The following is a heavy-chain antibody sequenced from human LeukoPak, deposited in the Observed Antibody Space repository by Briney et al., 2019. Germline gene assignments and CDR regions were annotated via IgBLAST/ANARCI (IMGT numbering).Heavy chain of an antibody. CDR2: IYTSGST. J-gene: IGHJ4*02. D-gene: IGHD4-11*01. CDR3: ARDQGYSNYY. V-gene: IGHV4-61*02. CDR1: GGSVSSGSYY. Sequence: PSETLSLTCTVSGGSVSSGSYYWSWIRQPAGKGLEWIGRIYTSGSTNYNPSLKSRVTISVDTSKNQFSLKLSSVTAADTAVYYCARDQGYSNYYWGQGTLVTVSS.